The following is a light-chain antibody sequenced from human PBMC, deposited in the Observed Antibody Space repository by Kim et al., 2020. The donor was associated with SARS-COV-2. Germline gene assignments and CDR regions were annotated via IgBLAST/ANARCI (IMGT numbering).Light chain of an antibody. V-gene: IGKV3-15*01. J-gene: IGKJ4*01. CDR3: QQYNNWPLT. CDR2: GAL. CDR1: QSISSY. Sequence: VSAGERATLSCRASQSISSYLAWYQQKPGQTPRLVIYGALTRATGIPDRFSGSGSGTEFTLTISSLQSEDVAVYYCQQYNNWPLTFGGGTKVDIK.